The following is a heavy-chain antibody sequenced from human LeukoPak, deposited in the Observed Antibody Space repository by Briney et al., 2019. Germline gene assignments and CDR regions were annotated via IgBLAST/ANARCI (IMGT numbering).Heavy chain of an antibody. CDR2: IAPSGGA. CDR3: ARHVATTVTMGYSCHPIDV. J-gene: IGHJ6*03. Sequence: PSETLSLTCTASGAFISTYCWSWIRQPPGGGLEWIAYIAPSGGAVYNPSLNSRLTVSVDTSKNQFSLKLNSVTAADTAVYYCARHVATTVTMGYSCHPIDVWGKGTAVSVSS. D-gene: IGHD4-17*01. CDR1: GAFISTYC. V-gene: IGHV4-4*09.